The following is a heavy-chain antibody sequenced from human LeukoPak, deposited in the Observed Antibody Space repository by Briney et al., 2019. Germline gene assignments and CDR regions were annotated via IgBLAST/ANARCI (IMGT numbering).Heavy chain of an antibody. CDR1: GFTVSSNY. CDR3: AKGVYCSSTSCPYYYYGMDV. CDR2: ISGSGGST. D-gene: IGHD2-2*01. Sequence: GGSLRLSCAASGFTVSSNYMSWVRQAPGKGLEWVSAISGSGGSTYYADSVKGRFTISRDNSKNTLYLQMNSLRAEDTAVYYCAKGVYCSSTSCPYYYYGMDVWGQGTTVTVSS. J-gene: IGHJ6*02. V-gene: IGHV3-23*01.